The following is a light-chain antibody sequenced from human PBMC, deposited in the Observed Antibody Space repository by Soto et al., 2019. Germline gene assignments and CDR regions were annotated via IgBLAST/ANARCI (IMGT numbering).Light chain of an antibody. CDR2: AIS. V-gene: IGKV3-20*01. CDR3: QQYYSTPRT. Sequence: DIVLTQSPGTLSLSPGESAALSCRASQSVTGTYLAWYRQKPGQAPRLLIYAISTRAAGIPDRFSGSGSGTDFTLTISSLQAEDVAVYYCQQYYSTPRTFGQGTKLEIK. J-gene: IGKJ2*02. CDR1: QSVTGTY.